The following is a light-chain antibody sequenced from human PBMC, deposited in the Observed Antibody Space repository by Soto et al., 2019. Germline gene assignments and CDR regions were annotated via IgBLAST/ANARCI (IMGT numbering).Light chain of an antibody. Sequence: QSALTQPASVSGSPGQSITISCTGTSSDVGGYNYVSWYQQHPGKAPKLMIYVVSNRPSGVSSRFSGSKSGNTASLTISGLQAEDEADYYCSSYTGSSTLAVFGGGTQLTVL. CDR3: SSYTGSSTLAV. CDR1: SSDVGGYNY. CDR2: VVS. J-gene: IGLJ2*01. V-gene: IGLV2-14*01.